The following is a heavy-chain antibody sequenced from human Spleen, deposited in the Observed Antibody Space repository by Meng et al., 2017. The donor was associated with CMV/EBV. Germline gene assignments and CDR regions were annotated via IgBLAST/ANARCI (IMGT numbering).Heavy chain of an antibody. CDR2: INHSGST. J-gene: IGHJ4*02. CDR3: ARDRSSSWTRFYYFDY. D-gene: IGHD6-13*01. V-gene: IGHV4-34*01. Sequence: QGQLQPWGAGLLKPSETLSLTCAVYGGSFSGYYWSWIRQPPGKGLEWIGEINHSGSTNYNPSLKSRVTMSVDTSKNQFSLKLSSVTAADTAVYYCARDRSSSWTRFYYFDYWGQGTLVTVSS. CDR1: GGSFSGYY.